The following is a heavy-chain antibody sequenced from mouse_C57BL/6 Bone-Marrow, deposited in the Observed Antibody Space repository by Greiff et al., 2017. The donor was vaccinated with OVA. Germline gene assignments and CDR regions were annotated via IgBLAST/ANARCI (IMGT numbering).Heavy chain of an antibody. D-gene: IGHD1-1*01. CDR3: ARSRDYSWFAY. J-gene: IGHJ3*01. CDR2: IDPSASYT. Sequence: QVQLQQPGAELVRPGTSVTLSCKASGYTFTSYWMHWVKQRPGQGLEWIGVIDPSASYTNYNQKFKGKAILTVDTSSSTAYMQLSSLTSEDSAVYYCARSRDYSWFAYWGQGTLVTVSA. CDR1: GYTFTSYW. V-gene: IGHV1-59*01.